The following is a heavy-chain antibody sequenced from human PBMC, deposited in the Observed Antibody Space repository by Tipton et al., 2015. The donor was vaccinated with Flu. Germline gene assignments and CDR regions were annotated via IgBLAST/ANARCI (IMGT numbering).Heavy chain of an antibody. CDR3: AKDVQLTAGWYFDL. CDR1: GFTFSSYA. V-gene: IGHV3-23*01. J-gene: IGHJ2*01. Sequence: AASGFTFSSYAMSWVRQAPGKGLEWVSAISGPGTGTHYADSVKGRFTISRENSKNTLYVQMNSLRAEDTAVYYCAKDVQLTAGWYFDLWGRGTLVIVSS. D-gene: IGHD2-2*01. CDR2: ISGPGTGT.